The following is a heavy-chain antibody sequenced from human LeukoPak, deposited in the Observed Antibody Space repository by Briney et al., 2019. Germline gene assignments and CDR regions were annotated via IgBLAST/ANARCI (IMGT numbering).Heavy chain of an antibody. CDR3: ARDSGRLNYYGSGSYGAFDI. CDR2: ISSSSSYI. J-gene: IGHJ3*02. D-gene: IGHD3-10*01. Sequence: GGSLRLSCAASGFTFSSYSMNWVRQAPGKGLEWVSSISSSSSYIYYADSVKGRFTISRDNAKNSLYLQMNSLRAEDTAVYYCARDSGRLNYYGSGSYGAFDIWGQGTMVTVSS. V-gene: IGHV3-21*01. CDR1: GFTFSSYS.